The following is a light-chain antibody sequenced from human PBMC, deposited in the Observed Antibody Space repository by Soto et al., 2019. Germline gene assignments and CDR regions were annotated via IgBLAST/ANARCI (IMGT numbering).Light chain of an antibody. V-gene: IGLV1-44*01. CDR2: TNN. J-gene: IGLJ1*01. CDR3: AAWDDRLNHSSYV. CDR1: TSNIGSNP. Sequence: QSVLTQPPSVSGTPGQTVTISCSGSTSNIGSNPVNWYQQLPGTAPRLLISTNNQRPSGVPDRFSGSRSGTSASLAISGLQSEDEADYYCAAWDDRLNHSSYVFGTGSKV.